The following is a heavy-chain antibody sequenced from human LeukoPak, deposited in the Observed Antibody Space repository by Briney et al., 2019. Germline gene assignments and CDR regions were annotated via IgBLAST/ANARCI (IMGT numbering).Heavy chain of an antibody. D-gene: IGHD3-16*01. CDR1: GFTFSSYG. J-gene: IGHJ6*02. CDR2: ISSSSSTV. CDR3: ARLQSYGYYYDGMDV. Sequence: PGGSLRLSCAASGFTFSSYGMHWVRQAPGKGLQWVSYISSSSSTVYYADSVKGRFTISRDNAKNSLYLQMNSLRAEDTAVYYCARLQSYGYYYDGMDVWGQGTTVTVSS. V-gene: IGHV3-48*04.